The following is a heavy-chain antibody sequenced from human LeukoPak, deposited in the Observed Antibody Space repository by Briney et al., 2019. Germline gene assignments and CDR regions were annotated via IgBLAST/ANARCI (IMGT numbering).Heavy chain of an antibody. CDR1: GFNFGDYA. CDR3: TRDEYGGGSNFFDY. D-gene: IGHD4-23*01. Sequence: PGGSLRLSCTASGFNFGDYAMSWFRQAPEKGLEGVGFITNKAFGGTAEYAASVKGRFAISRDDSRSIAYLQMDNLRTEDTGVYYCTRDEYGGGSNFFDYWGQGTLVTVST. CDR2: ITNKAFGGTA. V-gene: IGHV3-49*03. J-gene: IGHJ4*02.